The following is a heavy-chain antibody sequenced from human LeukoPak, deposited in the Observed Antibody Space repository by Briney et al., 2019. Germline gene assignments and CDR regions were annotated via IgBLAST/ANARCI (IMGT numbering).Heavy chain of an antibody. D-gene: IGHD6-13*01. CDR3: ARDAYVSSWPFDY. J-gene: IGHJ4*02. CDR2: ISTYTGNT. Sequence: MGWISTYTGNTNYAQNLQGRVTMTTDTSTSTAYMELRSLRSDDTAVYYCARDAYVSSWPFDYWGQGTLVTVSS. V-gene: IGHV1-18*01.